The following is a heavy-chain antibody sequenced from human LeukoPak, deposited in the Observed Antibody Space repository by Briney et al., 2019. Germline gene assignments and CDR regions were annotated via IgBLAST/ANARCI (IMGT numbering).Heavy chain of an antibody. CDR3: AKDRGRCYYYYYIDV. CDR2: IWYDGSNK. V-gene: IGHV3-33*06. CDR1: GFTFSSYG. Sequence: GRSLRLSCAASGFTFSSYGMPWVRQAPGKGLEWVAVIWYDGSNKYYADSVKGRFTISRDNSKNTLYLQMNSLRAEDTAVYYCAKDRGRCYYYYYIDVWGKGTTDTVPS. J-gene: IGHJ6*03.